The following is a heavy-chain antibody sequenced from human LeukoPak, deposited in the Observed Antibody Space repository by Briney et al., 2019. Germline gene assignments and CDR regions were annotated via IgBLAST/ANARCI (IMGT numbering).Heavy chain of an antibody. Sequence: SQTLSLTCTVSGGSISSGGYYWSWIRQHPGKGLEWIGYIYYSGSTYYNPSLKSRVTISVDTSKDQFSLKLSSVTAADTAVYYCASEWRHYFDYWGQGTLVTVSS. CDR3: ASEWRHYFDY. CDR2: IYYSGST. CDR1: GGSISSGGYY. V-gene: IGHV4-31*03. J-gene: IGHJ4*02. D-gene: IGHD3-3*01.